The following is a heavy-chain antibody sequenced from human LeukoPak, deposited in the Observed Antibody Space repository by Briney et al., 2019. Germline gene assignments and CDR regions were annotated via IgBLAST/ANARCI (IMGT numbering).Heavy chain of an antibody. CDR3: AKDKTYYYDSSGHYPKFDY. Sequence: GGSLRLSCAASGFTFSTYAMSWVRQAPGKGLEWVSGISGSGGSTYYADSVKGRFTISRDNSKNTLYLQMNSLRAEDTAVYYCAKDKTYYYDSSGHYPKFDYWGQGTLVSVSS. V-gene: IGHV3-23*01. J-gene: IGHJ4*02. CDR2: ISGSGGST. CDR1: GFTFSTYA. D-gene: IGHD3-22*01.